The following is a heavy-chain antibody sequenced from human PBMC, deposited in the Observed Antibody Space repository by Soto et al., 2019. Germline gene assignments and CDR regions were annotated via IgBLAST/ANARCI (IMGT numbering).Heavy chain of an antibody. Sequence: GSLRLSCAASGFTFSSYGLHWVRQAPGKGLEWVAVIWYDGNNKDYADSVKGRFTISRDNSNNTLYLQMNSLRAEDTAVYYCARDSTAAAVDYWGQGTLVTVSS. CDR3: ARDSTAAAVDY. D-gene: IGHD6-13*01. V-gene: IGHV3-33*01. CDR2: IWYDGNNK. CDR1: GFTFSSYG. J-gene: IGHJ4*02.